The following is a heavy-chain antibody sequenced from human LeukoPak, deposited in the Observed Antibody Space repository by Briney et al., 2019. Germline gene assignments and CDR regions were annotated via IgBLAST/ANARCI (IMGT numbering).Heavy chain of an antibody. J-gene: IGHJ3*02. V-gene: IGHV4-4*02. Sequence: SGTLSLTCAVSGGSISSSNWWSWVRQPPGKGLEWIGEIYHSGSTNYNPSLKSRVTISVDKSKNQFSLKLSSVTAADTAVYYCARDSVGATGSDAFDIRGQGTMVTVSS. CDR3: ARDSVGATGSDAFDI. D-gene: IGHD1-26*01. CDR2: IYHSGST. CDR1: GGSISSSNW.